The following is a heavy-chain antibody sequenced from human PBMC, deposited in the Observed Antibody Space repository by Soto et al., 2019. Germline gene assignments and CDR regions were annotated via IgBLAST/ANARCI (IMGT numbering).Heavy chain of an antibody. J-gene: IGHJ2*01. Sequence: QVQLVESGGGVVQPGRSLRLSCAASGFTFSSYGMHWVRQAPGKGLEWVAVISYDGSNKYYADSVKGRFTISRDNSKNTLYLQMNSLRAEDTAVYYCAKEYGDYSYWYFDLWGRGTLVTVSS. CDR2: ISYDGSNK. CDR3: AKEYGDYSYWYFDL. V-gene: IGHV3-30*18. CDR1: GFTFSSYG. D-gene: IGHD4-17*01.